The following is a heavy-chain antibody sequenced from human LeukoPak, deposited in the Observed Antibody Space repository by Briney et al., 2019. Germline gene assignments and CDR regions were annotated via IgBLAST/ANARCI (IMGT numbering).Heavy chain of an antibody. CDR2: ISSSSSYI. CDR1: GFTFSNAW. CDR3: AREKPYGSGSYYIRGYYYGMDV. Sequence: GGSLRLSCAASGFTFSNAWMSWVRQAPGKGLEWVSSISSSSSYIYYADSVKGRFTISRDNAKNSLYLQMDSLRAEDTAVYYCAREKPYGSGSYYIRGYYYGMDVWGQGTTVTVSS. J-gene: IGHJ6*02. V-gene: IGHV3-21*01. D-gene: IGHD3-10*01.